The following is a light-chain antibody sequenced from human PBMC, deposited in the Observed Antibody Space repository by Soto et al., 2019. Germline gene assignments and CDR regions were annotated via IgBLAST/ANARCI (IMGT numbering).Light chain of an antibody. V-gene: IGKV3-20*01. CDR3: QQYGSSRIT. J-gene: IGKJ5*01. CDR2: DAS. CDR1: QGIGST. Sequence: EIVLTQSPGTLSVSPGERATLSCRASQGIGSTLAWYQQKPGQTPKLLIYDASTRATGVPARFSGSGSGTDFTLTISRLEPEDFAVYYCQQYGSSRITFGQGTRLEI.